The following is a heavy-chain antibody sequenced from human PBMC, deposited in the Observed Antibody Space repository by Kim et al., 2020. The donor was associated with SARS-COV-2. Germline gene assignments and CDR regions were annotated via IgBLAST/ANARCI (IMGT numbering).Heavy chain of an antibody. D-gene: IGHD3-3*01. J-gene: IGHJ6*03. CDR1: GGSISSYY. CDR2: IYYRGST. CDR3: ARGRSITIFGVVTAHSYMDV. V-gene: IGHV4-59*01. Sequence: SETLSLTCTVSGGSISSYYWSWIRQPPGKGLEWIGYIYYRGSTNYNPSLKSRVTISVDTSKNQFSLKLSSVTAADTAVYYCARGRSITIFGVVTAHSYMDVWGKGTTVTVSS.